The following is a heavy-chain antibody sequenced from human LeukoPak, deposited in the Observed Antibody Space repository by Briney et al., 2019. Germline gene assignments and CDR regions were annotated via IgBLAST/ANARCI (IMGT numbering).Heavy chain of an antibody. J-gene: IGHJ4*02. Sequence: PSETLSLTCAVSGSSMSSYYWSWIRQPPGKGLEWIGYIYYSGSTNYSPSLKSRVTISVDTSKNKFSLKLSSVTAADTAVYYCARHVTVVAPFDYWGQGTLVTVSS. V-gene: IGHV4-59*08. CDR3: ARHVTVVAPFDY. CDR2: IYYSGST. D-gene: IGHD3-22*01. CDR1: GSSMSSYY.